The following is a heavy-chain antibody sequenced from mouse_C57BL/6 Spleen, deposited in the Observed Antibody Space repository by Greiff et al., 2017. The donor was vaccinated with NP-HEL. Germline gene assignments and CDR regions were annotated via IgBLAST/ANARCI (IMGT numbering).Heavy chain of an antibody. CDR3: APSPDCYYLRAMDY. J-gene: IGHJ4*01. CDR2: IDPSDSYT. CDR1: GYTFTSYW. D-gene: IGHD2-3*01. V-gene: IGHV1-59*01. Sequence: VQLQQSGAELVRPGTSVKLSCKASGYTFTSYWMHWVKQRPGQGLEWIGVIDPSDSYTNYNQKFKGKATLTVDTSSSTAYMQLSSLTSEDSAVYYCAPSPDCYYLRAMDYWGQGTSVTVSS.